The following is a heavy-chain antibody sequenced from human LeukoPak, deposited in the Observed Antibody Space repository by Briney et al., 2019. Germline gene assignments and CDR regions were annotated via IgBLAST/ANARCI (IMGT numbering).Heavy chain of an antibody. Sequence: PGGSLRLSCTVSGFTVSINSMSWVRRAPGKGLEWVSFIYSGGNTHYSDSVKGRFTISRDNSKNTLYLQMNSLRAEDTAVYYCAREVRPFIAVAGDYWGQGTLVTVSS. CDR1: GFTVSINS. D-gene: IGHD6-19*01. CDR2: IYSGGNT. V-gene: IGHV3-66*01. CDR3: AREVRPFIAVAGDY. J-gene: IGHJ4*02.